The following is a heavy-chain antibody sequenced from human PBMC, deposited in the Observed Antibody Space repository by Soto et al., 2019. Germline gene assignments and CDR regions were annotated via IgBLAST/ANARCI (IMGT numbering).Heavy chain of an antibody. CDR1: GGSFSGYY. J-gene: IGHJ4*02. Sequence: QMQLHQWGAGLLKPSETLSLTCAVYGGSFSGYYWSWIRQPPGKGLEWIGEINHSGSTNYNPSLNSRVTISVHKSKNQFSLKLSSVTAADTSVYYCARLYYYGSGSEDDYWGQGTLVTVSS. CDR3: ARLYYYGSGSEDDY. CDR2: INHSGST. V-gene: IGHV4-34*01. D-gene: IGHD3-10*01.